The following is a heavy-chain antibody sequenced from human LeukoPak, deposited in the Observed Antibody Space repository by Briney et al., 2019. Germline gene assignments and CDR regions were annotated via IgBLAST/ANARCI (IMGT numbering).Heavy chain of an antibody. CDR2: IFYSGST. J-gene: IGHJ6*02. V-gene: IGHV4-39*01. CDR1: GGSISSSSYY. CDR3: ARAGSGSYYAGHYYYAMDV. Sequence: SETLSLTCTVSGGSISSSSYYWGWIRQPPGKGLEWIGSIFYSGSTYYNPSLKSRVTISVDTSKNQFSLKLSSVTAADTAVYYCARAGSGSYYAGHYYYAMDVWGQGTTVTASS. D-gene: IGHD3-10*01.